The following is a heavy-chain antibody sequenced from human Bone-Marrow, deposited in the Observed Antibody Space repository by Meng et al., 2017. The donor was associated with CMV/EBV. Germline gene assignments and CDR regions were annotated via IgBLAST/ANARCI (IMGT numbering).Heavy chain of an antibody. CDR3: ARETGDRHGMDV. Sequence: GESLKISCAASGFTVSSNYMSWVRQAPGKGLEWVSVIYSGGSTYYADSVKGRFTISRDNSKNTLYLQMNSLRAEDTAVYYCARETGDRHGMDVWGQGTTVTVSS. V-gene: IGHV3-53*01. D-gene: IGHD2-21*02. J-gene: IGHJ6*02. CDR1: GFTVSSNY. CDR2: IYSGGST.